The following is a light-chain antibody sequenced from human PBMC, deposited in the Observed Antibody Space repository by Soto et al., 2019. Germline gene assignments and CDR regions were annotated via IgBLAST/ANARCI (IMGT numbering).Light chain of an antibody. CDR2: RNN. CDR3: AAWDDSLSGTGVV. J-gene: IGLJ2*01. CDR1: SSNIGSNY. V-gene: IGLV1-47*01. Sequence: QSVLTQPPSASGTPGQRVTISCSGSSSNIGSNYVYWYQQLTGTAPKLLIYRNNQRPSGVPDRFSGSKSGTSASLAISGLGSEDEADYYCAAWDDSLSGTGVVFGGGSKVTVL.